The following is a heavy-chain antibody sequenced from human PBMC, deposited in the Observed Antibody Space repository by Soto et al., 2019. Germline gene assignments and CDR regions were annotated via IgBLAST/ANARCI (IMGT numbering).Heavy chain of an antibody. CDR3: ARDRGYDAHDYYYNAMDV. V-gene: IGHV3-21*01. D-gene: IGHD3-10*01. CDR1: AITFRTYT. J-gene: IGHJ6*02. CDR2: IRGFSPYT. Sequence: PAGSLRPSSISAAITFRTYTMNWVSRAPEKGREWVSGIRGFSPYTFYAESVKGRFTISRDNAKNSLYLQMNSLRAEDTAVYYCARDRGYDAHDYYYNAMDVWGQGTTVTVSS.